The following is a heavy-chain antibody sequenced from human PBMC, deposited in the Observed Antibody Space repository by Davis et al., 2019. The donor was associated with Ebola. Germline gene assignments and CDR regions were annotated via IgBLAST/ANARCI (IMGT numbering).Heavy chain of an antibody. J-gene: IGHJ6*03. CDR3: ARCDTPYYYMDV. CDR1: GGSISSSSYY. Sequence: SETLSLTCTVSGGSISSSSYYWGWIRQPPGKGLEWIGSIYYSGSTYYNPSLKSRVTISVDTSKNQFSLKLSSVTAADTAVYYCARCDTPYYYMDVWGKGTTVTVSS. CDR2: IYYSGST. D-gene: IGHD2-21*02. V-gene: IGHV4-39*07.